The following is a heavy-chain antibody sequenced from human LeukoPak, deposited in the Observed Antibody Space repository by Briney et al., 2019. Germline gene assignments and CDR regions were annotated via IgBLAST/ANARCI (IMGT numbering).Heavy chain of an antibody. D-gene: IGHD4-23*01. CDR3: ARDIGGGDYDYGGEDVDY. J-gene: IGHJ4*02. Sequence: ASVKVSCKASGYTFTGYYMHWVRQAPGQGLEWMGWINPNSGGTNYAQKFQGRVTMTRDTSISTAYMELSRLRSDDTAVYYCARDIGGGDYDYGGEDVDYWGQGTLVTVSS. CDR1: GYTFTGYY. V-gene: IGHV1-2*02. CDR2: INPNSGGT.